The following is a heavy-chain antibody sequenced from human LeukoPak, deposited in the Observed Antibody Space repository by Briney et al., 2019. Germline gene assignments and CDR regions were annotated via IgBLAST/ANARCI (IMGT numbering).Heavy chain of an antibody. CDR1: GGSISSYY. J-gene: IGHJ4*02. D-gene: IGHD4/OR15-4a*01. CDR2: IYTSGST. V-gene: IGHV4-4*07. CDR3: GGGTSAMVARDY. Sequence: SETLSLTRTVSGGSISSYYWSWIRQPAGKGLEWIGRIYTSGSTNYNPSLKSRVTISVDTSKNQFSLKLSSVTAADTAVYYCGGGTSAMVARDYWGQGTLVTVSS.